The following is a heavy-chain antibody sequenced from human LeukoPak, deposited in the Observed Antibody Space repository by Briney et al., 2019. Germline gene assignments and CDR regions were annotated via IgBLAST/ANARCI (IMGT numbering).Heavy chain of an antibody. D-gene: IGHD6-13*01. V-gene: IGHV4-59*01. CDR1: GGSISSYY. Sequence: SETLSLTCTVSGGSISSYYWSWIRQPPGKGLEWIGYIYHSGSTNYNPSLKSRVTISVDTPKNQFSLKLSSVTAADAAVYYCARDQIAAAGSWFDPWGQGTLVTVSS. CDR2: IYHSGST. CDR3: ARDQIAAAGSWFDP. J-gene: IGHJ5*02.